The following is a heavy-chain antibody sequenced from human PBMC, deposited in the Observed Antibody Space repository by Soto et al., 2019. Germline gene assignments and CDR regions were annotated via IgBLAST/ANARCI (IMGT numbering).Heavy chain of an antibody. V-gene: IGHV3-48*02. Sequence: GGSLRLSCAVSGFTFSSYSMNWVRQAPGKGLEWVSYISSSSGTMYYADSVQGRFTISRDNAQNSLYLQMNSLRDEDTAVYYCARGRGDYDSSGFYLLHYLDYWGQGSLVTVSS. CDR2: ISSSSGTM. J-gene: IGHJ4*02. CDR1: GFTFSSYS. CDR3: ARGRGDYDSSGFYLLHYLDY. D-gene: IGHD3-22*01.